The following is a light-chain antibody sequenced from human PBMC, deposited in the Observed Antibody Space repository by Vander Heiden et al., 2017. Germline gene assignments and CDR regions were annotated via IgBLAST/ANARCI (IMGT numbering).Light chain of an antibody. J-gene: IGLJ2*01. CDR3: QSYDSSLSGHVV. CDR1: SSNIGAGYD. Sequence: SALTPPPPSSAAAAPRVTISCTGSSSNIGAGYDVHWDQQLPGTAPKLLIYGNSNRPSGVPDRFSGPKSGTSASLAITGLQAEDEADYYCQSYDSSLSGHVVFGGGTKLTVL. CDR2: GNS. V-gene: IGLV1-40*01.